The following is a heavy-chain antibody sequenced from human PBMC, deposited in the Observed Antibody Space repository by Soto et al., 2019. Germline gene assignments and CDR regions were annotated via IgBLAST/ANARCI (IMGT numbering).Heavy chain of an antibody. CDR3: ARIKILAAAGRDY. V-gene: IGHV4-61*01. Sequence: KPSETLSLTCTVSGGSVSSGSYYWSWIRQPPGKGLEWIGYIYYSGSTNYNPSLKSRVTISVDTSKNQFSLKLSSVTAADTAVYYCARIKILAAAGRDYWGQGTLVTVSS. CDR2: IYYSGST. CDR1: GGSVSSGSYY. J-gene: IGHJ4*02. D-gene: IGHD6-13*01.